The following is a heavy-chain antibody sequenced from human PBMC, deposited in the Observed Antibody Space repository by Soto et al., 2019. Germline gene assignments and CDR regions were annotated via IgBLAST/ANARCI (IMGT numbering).Heavy chain of an antibody. CDR1: GFTFSSYG. D-gene: IGHD3-22*01. CDR3: ARAPYYYDSSGYWAY. CDR2: ISSSSSYR. Sequence: GGPLRLSCAASGFTFSSYGMHWVRQAPGKGLEWVAAISSSSSYRYYADSVKGRFTISRDNAKNSLYLQMNSLRAEDTAVYYCARAPYYYDSSGYWAYWGQGTLVTVSS. V-gene: IGHV3-21*01. J-gene: IGHJ4*02.